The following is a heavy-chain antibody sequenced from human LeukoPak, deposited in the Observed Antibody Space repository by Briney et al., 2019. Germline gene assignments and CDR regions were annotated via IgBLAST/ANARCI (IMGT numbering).Heavy chain of an antibody. D-gene: IGHD3-22*01. V-gene: IGHV4-59*12. CDR1: GGSISSYY. CDR3: ARTYYYDSSGYYLFAFDI. Sequence: SETLSLTCTVSGGSISSYYWSWIRQPPGKGLEWIGYIYYSGSTNYNPSLKSRVTISVDTSKNQFSLKLSSVTAADTAVYYCARTYYYDSSGYYLFAFDIWGQGTMVTVSS. J-gene: IGHJ3*02. CDR2: IYYSGST.